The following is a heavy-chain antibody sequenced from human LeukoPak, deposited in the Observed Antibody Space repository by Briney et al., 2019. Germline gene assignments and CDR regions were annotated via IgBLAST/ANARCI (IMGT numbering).Heavy chain of an antibody. CDR2: IDPSNGNV. Sequence: ASVKVSCKASGYTFNSYGICWVRQPPGQGLEWIGWIDPSNGNVKYAEKLQGRVTMTTDTSTSTAYMDLRSLRSDDTAVYYCARDGVSGHFDYWGRGTLVTVSS. CDR3: ARDGVSGHFDY. D-gene: IGHD3-3*01. CDR1: GYTFNSYG. V-gene: IGHV1-18*01. J-gene: IGHJ4*01.